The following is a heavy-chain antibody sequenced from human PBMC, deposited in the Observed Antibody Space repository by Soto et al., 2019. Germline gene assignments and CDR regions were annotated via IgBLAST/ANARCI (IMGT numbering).Heavy chain of an antibody. CDR2: ISSSSSYL. CDR1: GFTFSSYS. CDR3: ARDRGYCSGGSCPSTTHYYYYYGMDV. J-gene: IGHJ6*02. V-gene: IGHV3-21*01. D-gene: IGHD2-15*01. Sequence: GGSLRLSCAASGFTFSSYSMNWVRQAPGKGLEWVSSISSSSSYLYYADSVEGRFTISRDNAKNSLYLQMNSLRAEDTAVYYCARDRGYCSGGSCPSTTHYYYYYGMDVWGQGT.